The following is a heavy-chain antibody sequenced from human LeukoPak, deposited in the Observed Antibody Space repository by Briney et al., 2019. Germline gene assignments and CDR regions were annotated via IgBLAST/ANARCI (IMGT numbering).Heavy chain of an antibody. CDR1: GLTFSSYS. J-gene: IGHJ4*02. CDR2: TSSSSSYI. V-gene: IGHV3-21*01. Sequence: GGSLRLSCAASGLTFSSYSMNWVRQAPGKGLEWVSSTSSSSSYIYYADSVKGRFTISRDNAKNSLYLQMNSLRAEDTAVYYCARVRAAAGREPLDYWGQGTLVTVSS. D-gene: IGHD6-13*01. CDR3: ARVRAAAGREPLDY.